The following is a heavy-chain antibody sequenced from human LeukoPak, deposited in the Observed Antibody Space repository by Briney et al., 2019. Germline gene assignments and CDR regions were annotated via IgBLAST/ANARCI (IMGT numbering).Heavy chain of an antibody. D-gene: IGHD3-16*01. J-gene: IGHJ4*02. CDR2: IQSKTDGGTT. CDR1: GFTFSQTW. V-gene: IGHV3-15*01. CDR3: TRVRERTSSVGVRYFDY. Sequence: PGGSLRLSCAASGFTFSQTWMTWVRQAPGKGLEWVGQIQSKTDGGTTDYAAPVKGRFTISRDDSKSTLYLQMNSLKTEDTAVYYCTRVRERTSSVGVRYFDYWGQGTLVTVSS.